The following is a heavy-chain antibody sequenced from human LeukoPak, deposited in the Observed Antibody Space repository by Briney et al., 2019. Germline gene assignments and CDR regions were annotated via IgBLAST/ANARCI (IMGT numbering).Heavy chain of an antibody. CDR1: GFTFSSYG. V-gene: IGHV3-30*02. Sequence: GGSLRLSCAASGFTFSSYGMHWVRQAPGKGLEWVAFIRYDGSNKYYADSVKGRFTIPRDNSKNTLYLQMNSLRAEDTAVYYCAYPLLYGGNSPVDYWGQGTLVTVSS. D-gene: IGHD4-23*01. CDR3: AYPLLYGGNSPVDY. CDR2: IRYDGSNK. J-gene: IGHJ4*02.